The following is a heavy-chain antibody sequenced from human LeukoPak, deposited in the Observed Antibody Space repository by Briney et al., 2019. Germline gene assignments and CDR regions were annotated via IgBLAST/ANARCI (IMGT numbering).Heavy chain of an antibody. D-gene: IGHD3-22*01. CDR1: GFTFSSYS. CDR2: ISSSSSYI. Sequence: GGSLRLSCAASGFTFSSYSMNWVRQAPGKGLEWVSSISSSSSYIYYADSVKGRFTISRDNAKNSLYLQMNSLRAEDTAVYYCARLRKDYDSSGYYWARYNWFDPWGQGTLVTVSS. CDR3: ARLRKDYDSSGYYWARYNWFDP. J-gene: IGHJ5*02. V-gene: IGHV3-21*01.